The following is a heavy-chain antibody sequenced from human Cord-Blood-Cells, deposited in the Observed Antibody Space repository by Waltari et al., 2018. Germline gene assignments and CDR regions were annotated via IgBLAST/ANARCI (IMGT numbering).Heavy chain of an antibody. Sequence: QVQLVQSGAEVKKPGASVKVSCKASGYTFTGYYMHWVRQAPGQGLEWRGRINAKSCGTNYAQKFQGRVTMTRDTSISTAYMELSRLRSDDTAVYYCARISSSWYAFDIWGQGTMVTVSS. CDR3: ARISSSWYAFDI. CDR1: GYTFTGYY. V-gene: IGHV1-2*06. D-gene: IGHD6-13*01. J-gene: IGHJ3*02. CDR2: INAKSCGT.